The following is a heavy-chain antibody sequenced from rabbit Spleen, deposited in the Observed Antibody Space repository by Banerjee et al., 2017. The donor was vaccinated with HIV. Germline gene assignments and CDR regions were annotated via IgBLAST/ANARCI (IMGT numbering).Heavy chain of an antibody. CDR3: ARAHGDSGDGSGFKL. V-gene: IGHV1S45*01. CDR1: GLDFSSNA. CDR2: ISLSDKT. Sequence: QEQLEESGGDLVKPEGSLTLTCKASGLDFSSNAMCWVRQAPGKGLEWIGYISLSDKTYYANWVHGRFTISKTSSTTVTLQMTSLTAADTATYFCARAHGDSGDGSGFKLWGPGTLVTVS. D-gene: IGHD2-1*01. J-gene: IGHJ4*01.